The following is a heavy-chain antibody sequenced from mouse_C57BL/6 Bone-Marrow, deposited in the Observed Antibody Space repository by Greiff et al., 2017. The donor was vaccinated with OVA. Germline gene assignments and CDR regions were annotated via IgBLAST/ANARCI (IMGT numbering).Heavy chain of an antibody. Sequence: QVQLKESGAELVKPGASVKMSCKASGYTFTSYWITWVKQRPGQGLEWIGDIYPGSGSTNYNEKFKSKATLTVDTSSSTAYMQLSSLTSEDSAVYYCARSFYFAWFAYWGQGTLVTVSA. CDR3: ARSFYFAWFAY. J-gene: IGHJ3*01. CDR1: GYTFTSYW. V-gene: IGHV1-55*01. D-gene: IGHD1-1*01. CDR2: IYPGSGST.